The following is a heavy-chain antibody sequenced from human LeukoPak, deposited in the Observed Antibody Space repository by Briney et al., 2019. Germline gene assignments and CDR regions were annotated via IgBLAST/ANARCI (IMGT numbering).Heavy chain of an antibody. CDR1: GGSISSGGYY. V-gene: IGHV4-31*03. Sequence: SETLSLTCTVSGGSISSGGYYWSWIRQHPGKGLEWIGYIYYSGSTYFNPSLKSRVTISVGTSKNQFSLKLSSVTAADTAVYYCAREGIWQQLGDAFDIWGQGTMVTVSS. CDR2: IYYSGST. CDR3: AREGIWQQLGDAFDI. D-gene: IGHD6-13*01. J-gene: IGHJ3*02.